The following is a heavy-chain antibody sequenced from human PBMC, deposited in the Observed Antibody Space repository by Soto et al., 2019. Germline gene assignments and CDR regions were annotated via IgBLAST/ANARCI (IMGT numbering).Heavy chain of an antibody. V-gene: IGHV4-61*01. CDR3: ARARNRYFDY. CDR2: VFRSGSV. D-gene: IGHD1-1*01. CDR1: GGSMTTGSYF. J-gene: IGHJ4*02. Sequence: SETLSLTCNVSGGSMTTGSYFWSWIRQPPGKGLEWIGYVFRSGSVNYSPSFKGRVTISIDTSKNQFSLMLKSVTAADTAVYFCARARNRYFDYWGQGALVPVSS.